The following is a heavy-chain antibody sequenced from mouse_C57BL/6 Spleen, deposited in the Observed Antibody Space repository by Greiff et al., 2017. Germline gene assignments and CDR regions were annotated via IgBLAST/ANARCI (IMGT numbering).Heavy chain of an antibody. V-gene: IGHV1-12*01. Sequence: QVQLQQSGAELVRPGASVKMSCKASGYSFTSYNMHWVKQTPRQGLEWIGAIYPGNGATSYNQQCKGKATLTVDTTSSTAYMQLSSLTSEDSAVYFCARGGWACDYWGQGTTLTVSS. D-gene: IGHD1-1*02. J-gene: IGHJ2*01. CDR2: IYPGNGAT. CDR3: ARGGWACDY. CDR1: GYSFTSYN.